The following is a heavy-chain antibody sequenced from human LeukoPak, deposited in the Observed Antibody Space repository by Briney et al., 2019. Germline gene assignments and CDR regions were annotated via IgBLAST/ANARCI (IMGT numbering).Heavy chain of an antibody. CDR2: ISSSSSYI. CDR1: GFTFSSYS. CDR3: ARGGEFDGYSYGLSIDY. Sequence: GGSLRLSCAASGFTFSSYSMNWVRQAPGKGLEWVSFISSSSSYIYYADSVKGRFTISRDNAKNSLYLQMNSLRAEDTAVYYSARGGEFDGYSYGLSIDYWGQGTLVTVSS. D-gene: IGHD5-18*01. J-gene: IGHJ4*02. V-gene: IGHV3-21*01.